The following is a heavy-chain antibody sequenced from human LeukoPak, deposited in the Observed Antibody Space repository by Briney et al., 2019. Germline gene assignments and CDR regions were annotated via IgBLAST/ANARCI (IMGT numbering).Heavy chain of an antibody. CDR3: ARRFPYFDY. Sequence: GGSLRLSCAASGFMFSNYWMNWVRQAPGKGLEWVANIKPDGSEKYYVDSVKGRFTISRDNAKNSLYLQMNSLRAEDTAVYYCARRFPYFDYWGQGTLVTVSS. V-gene: IGHV3-7*01. J-gene: IGHJ4*02. D-gene: IGHD3-10*01. CDR1: GFMFSNYW. CDR2: IKPDGSEK.